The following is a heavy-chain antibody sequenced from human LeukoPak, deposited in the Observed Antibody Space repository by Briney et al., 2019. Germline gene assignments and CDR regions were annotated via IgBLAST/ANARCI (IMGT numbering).Heavy chain of an antibody. CDR3: ARATGLEAFDI. Sequence: ASVKVSCKASGYTFTSYAMHWVRQAPGQRLEWMGWINAGNGNTKYSQKFQGRVTITRDTSASTAYMELSSLKSEDTAVYYCARATGLEAFDIWGQGTMVTVSS. V-gene: IGHV1-3*01. CDR1: GYTFTSYA. J-gene: IGHJ3*02. D-gene: IGHD3-16*01. CDR2: INAGNGNT.